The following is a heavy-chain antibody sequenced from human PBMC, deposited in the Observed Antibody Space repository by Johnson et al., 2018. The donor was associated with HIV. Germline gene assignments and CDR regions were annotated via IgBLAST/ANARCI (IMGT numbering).Heavy chain of an antibody. CDR2: ISWNSGTK. CDR1: GFIFEHYA. D-gene: IGHD4-23*01. V-gene: IGHV3-9*01. J-gene: IGHJ3*02. CDR3: AKDIEPGGGNFLVGTFHI. Sequence: VQLVESGGGLVQPGRSLRVSCAASGFIFEHYAMHWVRQVPGKGPEWVSGISWNSGTKGYAASVEGRFTISRDNAKNSLFLQMSSLTIEDTALYYCAKDIEPGGGNFLVGTFHIWGQGTMVTVSS.